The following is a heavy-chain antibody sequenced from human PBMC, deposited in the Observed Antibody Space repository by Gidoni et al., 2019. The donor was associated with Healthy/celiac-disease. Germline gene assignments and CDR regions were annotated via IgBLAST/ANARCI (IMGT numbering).Heavy chain of an antibody. CDR1: GCTFSSYA. D-gene: IGHD1-1*01. V-gene: IGHV1-69*01. Sequence: QVQLVQSGAAVKKPGSSVKVSCKASGCTFSSYAISWVRQAPGQGLEWMGGIIPIFGTANYAQKFQGRVTITADESTSTAYMELSSLRSEDTAVYYCARPPTGPHQGYYGMDVWGQGTTVTVSS. CDR3: ARPPTGPHQGYYGMDV. J-gene: IGHJ6*02. CDR2: IIPIFGTA.